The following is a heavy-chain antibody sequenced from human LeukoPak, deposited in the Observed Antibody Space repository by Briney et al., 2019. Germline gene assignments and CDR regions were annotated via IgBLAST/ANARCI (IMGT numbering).Heavy chain of an antibody. CDR2: VVYDGRRY. CDR1: GFTLSSYN. D-gene: IGHD1-26*01. V-gene: IGHV3-30*04. Sequence: GGSLRLSCAASGFTLSSYNMHWVRQAPGKGPEWVADVVYDGRRYYNTDAVKGRFTISRDNSKNTLYLQMNSLRPEDTAVYYCATEGRVGIVGATSRDFEYWGQGTVVTVSS. CDR3: ATEGRVGIVGATSRDFEY. J-gene: IGHJ4*02.